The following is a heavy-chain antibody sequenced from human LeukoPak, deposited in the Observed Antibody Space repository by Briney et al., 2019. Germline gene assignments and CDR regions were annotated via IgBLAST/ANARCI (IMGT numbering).Heavy chain of an antibody. D-gene: IGHD6-13*01. Sequence: GASVKVSCKASGYTFTGYYMHWVRQAPGQGLEWIGWINPNSGGTNYAQKFQGRVTMTRDTSISTAYMELSRLRSDDTAVYYCAWPLAAAGTFLLNYWRQGTLVTVSS. CDR3: AWPLAAAGTFLLNY. CDR2: INPNSGGT. CDR1: GYTFTGYY. V-gene: IGHV1-2*02. J-gene: IGHJ4*02.